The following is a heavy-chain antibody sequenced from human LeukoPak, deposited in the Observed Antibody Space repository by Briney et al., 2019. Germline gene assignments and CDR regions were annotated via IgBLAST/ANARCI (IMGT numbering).Heavy chain of an antibody. D-gene: IGHD5-18*01. CDR1: GFTFRNYE. CDR2: ISTGGTTI. V-gene: IGHV3-48*03. J-gene: IGHJ4*02. Sequence: PGGSLRLSCAASGFTFRNYEMNWVRQAPGKGLEWVSYISTGGTTIYYADSVRGRFTISRDNAKNSLYLQMNGLRAEDTAVYYCARLDTSDDYWGQGTLVTVSS. CDR3: ARLDTSDDY.